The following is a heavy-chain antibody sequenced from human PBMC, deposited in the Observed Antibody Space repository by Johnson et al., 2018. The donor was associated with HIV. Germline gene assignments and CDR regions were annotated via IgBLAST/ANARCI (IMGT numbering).Heavy chain of an antibody. CDR3: ARELGFEWELLGVMPWSFDI. V-gene: IGHV3-64*04. J-gene: IGHJ3*02. CDR2: ISGSGGST. CDR1: GFTFSTHA. Sequence: QVQLVESGGGVVQPGRSLRLSCAASGFTFSTHAMHWVRQAPGKGLEWVSAISGSGGSTYYADSVKGRFTISRDNSKNTLYLQMNSLRAEDSAVYYCARELGFEWELLGVMPWSFDIWGQGTMVTVPS. D-gene: IGHD1-26*01.